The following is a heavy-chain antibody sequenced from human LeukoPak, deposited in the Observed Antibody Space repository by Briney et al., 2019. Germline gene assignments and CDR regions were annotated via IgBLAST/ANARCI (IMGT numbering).Heavy chain of an antibody. J-gene: IGHJ4*02. CDR3: ARDDRPYRIAVAAGDY. V-gene: IGHV3-30*03. Sequence: GGSLRLSCTASGFTFSSYGMHWVRQAPGKGLEWAAVISYDGSTEYYADSVKGRFTISRDNSKNTLYLQINSLSAEDTAVYYCARDDRPYRIAVAAGDYRGQGTLVSVSS. CDR2: ISYDGSTE. CDR1: GFTFSSYG. D-gene: IGHD6-19*01.